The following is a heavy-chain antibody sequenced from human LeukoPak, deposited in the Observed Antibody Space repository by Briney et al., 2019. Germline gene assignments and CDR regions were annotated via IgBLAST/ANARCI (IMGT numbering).Heavy chain of an antibody. CDR3: ARRSEDIVVVTAMKTDYYGMDV. Sequence: SVKVSCKASGGTFSSYAISWVRQAPGQGLEWMGRIIPILGIANYAQKFQGRVTITADKSTSTAYMELSSLRSEDTAVYYCARRSEDIVVVTAMKTDYYGMDVWGQGTTVTVSS. CDR1: GGTFSSYA. CDR2: IIPILGIA. D-gene: IGHD2-21*02. V-gene: IGHV1-69*04. J-gene: IGHJ6*02.